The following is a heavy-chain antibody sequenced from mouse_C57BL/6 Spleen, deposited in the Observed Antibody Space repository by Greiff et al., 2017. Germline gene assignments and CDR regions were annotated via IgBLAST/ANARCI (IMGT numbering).Heavy chain of an antibody. Sequence: EVQVVESGGGLVKPGGSLKLSCAASGFTFSSYAMSWVRQTPEKRLEWVATISDGGSYTYYPDNVKGRFTISRDNAKNNLYLQMSRLKSEDTARYYCARDSMAGFDYWGQGTTLTVSS. J-gene: IGHJ2*01. CDR3: ARDSMAGFDY. CDR1: GFTFSSYA. V-gene: IGHV5-4*01. D-gene: IGHD3-3*01. CDR2: ISDGGSYT.